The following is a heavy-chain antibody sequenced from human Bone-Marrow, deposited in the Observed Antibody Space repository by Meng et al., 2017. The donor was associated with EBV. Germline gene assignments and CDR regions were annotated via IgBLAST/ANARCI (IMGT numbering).Heavy chain of an antibody. Sequence: QVQLQEAGSGLVKPSQLLSLTCAASWGSISSVGYYWRWIRQPPGKGLEWIGYIYYSGSTYYNPSLKSRVTISVDTSKNQFSLKLSSVTAADTAVYYCARHPGGMNWFDPWGQGTLVTVSS. J-gene: IGHJ5*02. CDR1: WGSISSVGYY. CDR2: IYYSGST. D-gene: IGHD1-26*01. V-gene: IGHV4-30-4*01. CDR3: ARHPGGMNWFDP.